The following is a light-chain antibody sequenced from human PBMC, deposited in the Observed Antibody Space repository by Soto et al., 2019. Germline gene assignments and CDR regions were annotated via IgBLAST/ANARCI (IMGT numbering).Light chain of an antibody. CDR2: GAS. CDR1: QSVSRDY. V-gene: IGKV3-20*01. CDR3: QQYGSTPLT. Sequence: EIVLTQSPGTLSLSPGGRATLSCRASQSVSRDYVAWYQQKPGQSPRLLIYGASNRASGIPDRFSGSASGADLTLSIARLEPEDFAMYYCQQYGSTPLTFGGGTKVDIK. J-gene: IGKJ4*01.